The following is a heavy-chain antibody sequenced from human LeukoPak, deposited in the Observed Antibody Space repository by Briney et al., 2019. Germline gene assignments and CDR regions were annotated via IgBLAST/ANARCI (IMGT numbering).Heavy chain of an antibody. D-gene: IGHD3-22*01. V-gene: IGHV4-34*01. Sequence: ASETLSLTCAVYGVSFSGYYWSWIRQPPGKGLEWIGEINHSGSTNYNPSLKSRVTISVDTSKNQFSLKLSSVTAADTAVYYCARGYYDSSGYYPTFDYWGQGTLVTVSS. CDR2: INHSGST. CDR1: GVSFSGYY. J-gene: IGHJ4*02. CDR3: ARGYYDSSGYYPTFDY.